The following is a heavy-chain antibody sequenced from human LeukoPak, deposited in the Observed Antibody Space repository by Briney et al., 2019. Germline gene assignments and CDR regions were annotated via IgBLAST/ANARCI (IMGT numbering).Heavy chain of an antibody. CDR3: ARDSGSYPFDY. D-gene: IGHD1-26*01. Sequence: KPSETLSLTCAVYGGSFSGYYWSWIRQPPGKGLEWIGEINHSGSTNYNPSLKSRVTISVDTSKNQFSLKLSSVTAADTAVYYCARDSGSYPFDYWGQGTLVTVSS. V-gene: IGHV4-34*01. CDR2: INHSGST. J-gene: IGHJ4*02. CDR1: GGSFSGYY.